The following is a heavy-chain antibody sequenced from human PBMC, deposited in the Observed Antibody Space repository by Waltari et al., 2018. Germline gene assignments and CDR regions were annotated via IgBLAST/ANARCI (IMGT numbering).Heavy chain of an antibody. CDR3: AKDVR. J-gene: IGHJ4*02. CDR2: IKEDGSEK. V-gene: IGHV3-7*01. Sequence: EVQLFASGGGLVQLGGSLSLPCPASGYTFSTHWMSWVRQAPGRGLEWVANIKEDGSEKYYVDSVKSRFTISRDNAQNSLYLHMNSLRAEDTAVYYCAKDVRWGQGTVVTVSS. D-gene: IGHD3-10*01. CDR1: GYTFSTHW.